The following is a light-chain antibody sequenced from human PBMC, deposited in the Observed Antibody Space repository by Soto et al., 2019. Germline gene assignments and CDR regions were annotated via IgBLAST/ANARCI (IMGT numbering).Light chain of an antibody. V-gene: IGKV3D-15*01. J-gene: IGKJ1*01. CDR2: GAS. CDR1: QSVSTN. CDR3: QQYYDWPPWT. Sequence: EVVLTQSPATLSLSPGERASLSCRASQSVSTNLAWYQQKPGQAPSLLIYGASTRATGIPARFSGSGSATEFTLTISSLQSEDFAVYYCQQYYDWPPWTFGQGTKVEIK.